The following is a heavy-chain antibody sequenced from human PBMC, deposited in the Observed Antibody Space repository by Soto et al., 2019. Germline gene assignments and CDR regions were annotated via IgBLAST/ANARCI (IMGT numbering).Heavy chain of an antibody. CDR2: IYYSGTT. D-gene: IGHD1-26*01. CDR1: GGSISSSSYY. Sequence: QLQLQESGPGLVKPSETLSLTCTVSGGSISSSSYYWGWIRQPPGKGLEWTGSIYYSGTTYYKQPAHSRLTISVDTPNNQFSLRLSSVTSADTAVYYCAGQNMGRGSYRSWFDPCGQGTLVTVSS. J-gene: IGHJ5*02. CDR3: AGQNMGRGSYRSWFDP. V-gene: IGHV4-39*01.